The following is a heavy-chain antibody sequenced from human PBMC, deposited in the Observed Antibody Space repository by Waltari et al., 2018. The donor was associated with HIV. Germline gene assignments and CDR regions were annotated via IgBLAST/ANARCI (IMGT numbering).Heavy chain of an antibody. CDR1: GGSFSRYA. J-gene: IGHJ3*02. V-gene: IGHV1-69*06. Sequence: QAQLVQSGAEVKKPGSSVKVSCKSSGGSFSRYAISWCRHALGQGLEWMGGIIPIFGTANYAQKFQGRVTITADKSTSTAYMELSSLRSEDTAVYYCARTRGSGWFDAFDIWGQGTMVTVSS. CDR2: IIPIFGTA. CDR3: ARTRGSGWFDAFDI. D-gene: IGHD6-19*01.